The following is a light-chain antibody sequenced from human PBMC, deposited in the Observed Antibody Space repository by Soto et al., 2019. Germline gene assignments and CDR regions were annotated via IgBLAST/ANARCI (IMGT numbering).Light chain of an antibody. V-gene: IGLV6-57*01. CDR1: SGSIASNY. Sequence: NFMLTQPHSVSESPGKTVIISCTRSSGSIASNYVQWYQQRPGSSPTTVIYEDNQRPSGVPDRFSGSIDSSSNSASLTISGLQAEDEADYYCCSYAGSYTHYVFGTGTKLTVL. CDR3: CSYAGSYTHYV. CDR2: EDN. J-gene: IGLJ1*01.